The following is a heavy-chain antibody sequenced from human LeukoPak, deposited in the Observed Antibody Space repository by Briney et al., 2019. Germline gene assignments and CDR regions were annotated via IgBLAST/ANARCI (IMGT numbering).Heavy chain of an antibody. J-gene: IGHJ5*02. CDR3: ARSLLDIVVVPAAAYNWFDP. D-gene: IGHD2-2*03. V-gene: IGHV5-51*01. CDR2: IYPGDSDT. Sequence: GEPLKISCKGSGYSFTSYWIGWVRQMPGKGLEWMGIIYPGDSDTRYSPSFQGQVTISADKSISTAYLQWSSLKASDTAMYYCARSLLDIVVVPAAAYNWFDPWGQGTLVTVSS. CDR1: GYSFTSYW.